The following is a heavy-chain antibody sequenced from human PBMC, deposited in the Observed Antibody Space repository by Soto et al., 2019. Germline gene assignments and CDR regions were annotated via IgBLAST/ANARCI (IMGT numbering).Heavy chain of an antibody. D-gene: IGHD2-21*02. CDR2: ISAYDGNT. CDR1: GYSSSTYG. CDR3: WRRGVVTAIPFDY. J-gene: IGHJ4*02. Sequence: ASVKVSCKASGYSSSTYGINWVRQAPGQGLEWMGWISAYDGNTNYAQRLQGRFSMTTDTSTSTAFIEQTSLISDHTGVYYCWRRGVVTAIPFDYWGQGTLVTVS. V-gene: IGHV1-18*01.